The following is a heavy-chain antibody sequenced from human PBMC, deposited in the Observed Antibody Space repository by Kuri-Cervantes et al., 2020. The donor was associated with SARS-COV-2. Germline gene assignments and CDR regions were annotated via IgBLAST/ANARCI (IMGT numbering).Heavy chain of an antibody. CDR2: IYTSGST. D-gene: IGHD5-12*01. CDR1: GGSISSGSYY. V-gene: IGHV4-61*02. J-gene: IGHJ4*02. Sequence: SETLSLTCTVSGGSISSGSYYWSWIRQPAGKGLEWIGRIYTSGSTNYNPSLKSRVTMSVDTSKNQFSLKLSSVTAADTAVYYCARGGYSGYEYYFDYWGQGTLVTVSS. CDR3: ARGGYSGYEYYFDY.